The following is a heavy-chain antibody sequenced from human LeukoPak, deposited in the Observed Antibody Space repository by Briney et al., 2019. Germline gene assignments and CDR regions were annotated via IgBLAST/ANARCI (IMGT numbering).Heavy chain of an antibody. J-gene: IGHJ4*02. CDR3: ARPNGGRLWAWYFDY. CDR1: GYSFATYW. CDR2: IYPWDCDT. V-gene: IGHV5-51*01. D-gene: IGHD7-27*01. Sequence: GESLKISCKAAGYSFATYWVGWGRQTAGEGLEGMGLIYPWDCDTRDSPAFEGQVTISADESISSSSLQWRSLKASDTAMYYCARPNGGRLWAWYFDYWGQGTPVTVSS.